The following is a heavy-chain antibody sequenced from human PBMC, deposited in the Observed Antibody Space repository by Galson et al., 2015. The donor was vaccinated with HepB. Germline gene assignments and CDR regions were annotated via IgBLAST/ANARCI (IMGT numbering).Heavy chain of an antibody. CDR1: GFSLSTSGMC. V-gene: IGHV2-70*11. CDR2: IDWDDDK. CDR3: ARIQVTSYYYDSSGYFSDI. Sequence: PALVKPTQTLTLTCTFSGFSLSTSGMCVSWIRQPPGKALEWLARIDWDDDKYYSTSLKTRLTISKDTSKNQVVLTMTNMDPVDTATYYCARIQVTSYYYDSSGYFSDIWGQGTMVTVSS. D-gene: IGHD3-22*01. J-gene: IGHJ3*02.